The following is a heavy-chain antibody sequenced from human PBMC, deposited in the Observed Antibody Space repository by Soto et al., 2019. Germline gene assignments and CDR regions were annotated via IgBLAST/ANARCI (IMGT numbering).Heavy chain of an antibody. J-gene: IGHJ5*02. CDR3: ARELSISGYSSSWYWFDP. CDR2: IYSGGST. CDR1: GFTVSSNY. V-gene: IGHV3-66*01. Sequence: PGGSLRLSCAASGFTVSSNYMSWVRQAPGKGLEWVSVIYSGGSTYYADSVKGRFTISRDNSKNTLYLQMNSLRAEDTALYYCARELSISGYSSSWYWFDPWGQGTLVTVSS. D-gene: IGHD6-13*01.